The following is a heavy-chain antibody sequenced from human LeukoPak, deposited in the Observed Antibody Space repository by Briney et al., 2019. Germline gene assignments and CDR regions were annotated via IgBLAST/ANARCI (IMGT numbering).Heavy chain of an antibody. CDR3: TTFYHEYSPY. D-gene: IGHD2/OR15-2a*01. CDR1: GFRFMNAW. J-gene: IGHJ4*02. Sequence: PGGSLRLSCAASGFRFMNAWMIWVRHPPGKGLEWVGRIKSNADGGTPDYAAPARGRFTISRDDSKNTLYLRINSLKTDDTAVYYCTTFYHEYSPYWGRGTLVTVSS. CDR2: IKSNADGGTP. V-gene: IGHV3-15*01.